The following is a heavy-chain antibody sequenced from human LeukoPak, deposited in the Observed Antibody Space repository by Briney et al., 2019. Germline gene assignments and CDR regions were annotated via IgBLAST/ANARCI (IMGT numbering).Heavy chain of an antibody. D-gene: IGHD3-10*01. V-gene: IGHV3-23*01. CDR1: GFTFSSYA. Sequence: GGSLRLSCAASGFTFSSYAMSWVRQAPGKGLEWVSAISGSGGSTYYADSVRGRFTISRDNSKNTLYLQMNSLRAEDTAVYYCAKDRYYGSGSYYAYYYYGMDVWGQGTTVTVSS. J-gene: IGHJ6*02. CDR3: AKDRYYGSGSYYAYYYYGMDV. CDR2: ISGSGGST.